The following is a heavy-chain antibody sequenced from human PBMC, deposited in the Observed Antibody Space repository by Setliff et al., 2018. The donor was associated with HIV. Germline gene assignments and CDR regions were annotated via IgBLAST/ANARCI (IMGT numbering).Heavy chain of an antibody. D-gene: IGHD2-2*01. Sequence: SETLSLTCTVSGGSISSYYWSWIRQPPGKGLEWIGFVSYTGTTHYNPSLKSRLTISINTSENQFSLKLSSVTAADTAVYYCARLSTTSRDFDSWGQGTLVTVSS. CDR3: ARLSTTSRDFDS. CDR1: GGSISSYY. CDR2: VSYTGTT. J-gene: IGHJ4*02. V-gene: IGHV4-59*06.